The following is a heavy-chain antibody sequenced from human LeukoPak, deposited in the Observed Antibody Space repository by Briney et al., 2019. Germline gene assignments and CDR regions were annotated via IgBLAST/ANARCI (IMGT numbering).Heavy chain of an antibody. CDR1: GGSISSYY. CDR3: ARDPIGPRSIAARSV. V-gene: IGHV4-4*07. CDR2: IYTSGST. D-gene: IGHD6-6*01. J-gene: IGHJ4*02. Sequence: SETLSLTCTVSGGSISSYYWSWIRQPAGKGLEWIGRIYTSGSTNYNPSLKSRVTMSVDTSKNQFSLKLSSVAAADTAVYYCARDPIGPRSIAARSVWGQGTLVTVSS.